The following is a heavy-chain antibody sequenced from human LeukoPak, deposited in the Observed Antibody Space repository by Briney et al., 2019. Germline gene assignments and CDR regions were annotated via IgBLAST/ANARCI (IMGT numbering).Heavy chain of an antibody. V-gene: IGHV3-7*01. J-gene: IGHJ6*03. D-gene: IGHD2-15*01. CDR2: IKEDGSEK. CDR3: ARDVDYYHYLDV. CDR1: EFSLNFYW. Sequence: GGSLRLSCAASEFSLNFYWMSWVRQAPGQGLEWVANIKEDGSEKNYVDSVKGRFTISRDNAKNSLYLQMNGLRAEDTAVYYCARDVDYYHYLDVWGKGTTVTVS.